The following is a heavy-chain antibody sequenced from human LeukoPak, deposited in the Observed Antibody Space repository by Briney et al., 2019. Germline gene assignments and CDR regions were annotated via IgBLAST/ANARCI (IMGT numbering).Heavy chain of an antibody. CDR2: INSYGSST. CDR3: ARAQMYYYDSSGYPDDY. CDR1: GFTFSSYW. J-gene: IGHJ4*02. V-gene: IGHV3-74*01. D-gene: IGHD3-22*01. Sequence: QPGGSLRLSCAASGFTFSSYWMHWVRQAPGKGLVWVSRINSYGSSTSYADSVKGRFTISRDNAKNTLYLQMNSLRAEDTAVYYCARAQMYYYDSSGYPDDYWGQGTLVTVSS.